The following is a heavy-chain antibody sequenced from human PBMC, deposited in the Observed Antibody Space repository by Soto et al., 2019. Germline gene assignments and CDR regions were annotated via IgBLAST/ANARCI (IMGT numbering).Heavy chain of an antibody. CDR1: GFKFDDYM. V-gene: IGHV3-43*01. CDR2: ISWDGDFL. D-gene: IGHD1-26*01. Sequence: EVLLVESGGGVVQPGGSLRLSCEASGFKFDDYMMHWVRQAPGKGLVLISRISWDGDFLDYADSIKGRFTVSRDNSKNSLYLHMNSLKTEDTAFYYCAKEGNGGSSLDHWGQGTLVTVSS. CDR3: AKEGNGGSSLDH. J-gene: IGHJ4*02.